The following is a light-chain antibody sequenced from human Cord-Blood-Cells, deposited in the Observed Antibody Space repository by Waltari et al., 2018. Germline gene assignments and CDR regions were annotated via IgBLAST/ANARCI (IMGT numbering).Light chain of an antibody. Sequence: SYVLTQPPSVSVAPGKTARITCGGNNIGSKSVHWYQQKPGQAPVLVIYYDSDRPSGIRERFSGSNSGNTATLTISRVEAGDEADYYCEVWDSSSDPAVFGGGTQLTVL. J-gene: IGLJ7*01. V-gene: IGLV3-21*04. CDR3: EVWDSSSDPAV. CDR1: NIGSKS. CDR2: YDS.